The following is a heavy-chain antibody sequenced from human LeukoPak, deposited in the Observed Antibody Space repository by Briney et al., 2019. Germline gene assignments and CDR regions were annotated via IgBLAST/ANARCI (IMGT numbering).Heavy chain of an antibody. CDR2: IYSGDST. Sequence: PGGSLRLSCAASGFTVSSNYMSWVRQAPGKGLEWVSVIYSGDSTYYADSVKGRFTISRDNSKNTLYLQMNSLRAEDTAVYYCARDGGYYYDSSGYPGAFDIWGQGTMVTVSS. V-gene: IGHV3-66*01. J-gene: IGHJ3*02. CDR1: GFTVSSNY. CDR3: ARDGGYYYDSSGYPGAFDI. D-gene: IGHD3-22*01.